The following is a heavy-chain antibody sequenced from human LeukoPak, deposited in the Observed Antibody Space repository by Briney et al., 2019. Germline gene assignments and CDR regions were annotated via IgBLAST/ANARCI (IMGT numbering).Heavy chain of an antibody. Sequence: PSETLSLTCTVSGGSIRNYYWNWIRQPPGKGLEWIGYTSDSGHTDYKPSLKSRVTISVDLSKNQFSLKLSSVTAADTAVYYCAKPGYSSGQVDYWGQGTLVTVSS. V-gene: IGHV4-59*08. CDR2: TSDSGHT. D-gene: IGHD6-19*01. J-gene: IGHJ4*02. CDR3: AKPGYSSGQVDY. CDR1: GGSIRNYY.